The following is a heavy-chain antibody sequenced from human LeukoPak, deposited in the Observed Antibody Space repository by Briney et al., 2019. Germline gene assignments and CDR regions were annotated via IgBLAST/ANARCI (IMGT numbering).Heavy chain of an antibody. D-gene: IGHD3-9*01. CDR2: IYPGDSDT. Sequence: GESLKISCKGSGYSFSNYWIGWVRQMPGKGLECMGIIYPGDSDTRYSPSFQGQVTISADKSISTAYLQWSSLKASDTATYYCARLGYYNILTGYSAFDYWGQGTLVTVSS. CDR1: GYSFSNYW. J-gene: IGHJ4*02. V-gene: IGHV5-51*01. CDR3: ARLGYYNILTGYSAFDY.